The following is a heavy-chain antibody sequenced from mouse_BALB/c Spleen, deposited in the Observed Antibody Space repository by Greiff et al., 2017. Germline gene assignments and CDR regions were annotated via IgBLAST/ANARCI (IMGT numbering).Heavy chain of an antibody. J-gene: IGHJ2*01. CDR1: GYTFTSYW. V-gene: IGHV1S81*02. Sequence: VQLQQSGAELVKPGASVKLSCKASGYTFTSYWMHWVKQRPGQGLEWIGEINPSNGRTNYNEKFKSKATLTVDKSSSTAYMQLSSLTSEDSAVYYCARDYDYDGRAFDYWGQGTTLTVSS. CDR2: INPSNGRT. D-gene: IGHD2-4*01. CDR3: ARDYDYDGRAFDY.